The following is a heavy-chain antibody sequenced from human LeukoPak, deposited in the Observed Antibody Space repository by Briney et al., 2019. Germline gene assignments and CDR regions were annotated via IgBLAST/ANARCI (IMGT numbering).Heavy chain of an antibody. CDR3: AKGSDYNLYFDH. CDR1: GFTFSTYS. CDR2: IRCSREGT. J-gene: IGHJ5*02. V-gene: IGHV3-23*01. Sequence: GGSLRLSCAASGFTFSTYSMNWVRQAPGKGLEWVSTIRCSREGTYYAGSVKGRFTISRDSSKDTVYLQMDSLRAEDTAVYYCAKGSDYNLYFDHWGQGALVTVSS. D-gene: IGHD1-26*01.